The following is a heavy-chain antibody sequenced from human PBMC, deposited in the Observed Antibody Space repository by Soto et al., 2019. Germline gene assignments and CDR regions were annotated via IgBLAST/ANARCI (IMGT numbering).Heavy chain of an antibody. Sequence: QVQLVESGGGVVQPGRSLRLSCAASGFTFDTYGMHWVRQAPGKGLEWVSVISYDGNNTYYADSVKGRFTISRDNSKNTLYLQMNSLRIEHTATYYCARASYFYDSSGSYNYIDPWGQGSLVIVSS. V-gene: IGHV3-30*03. CDR2: ISYDGNNT. CDR1: GFTFDTYG. CDR3: ARASYFYDSSGSYNYIDP. J-gene: IGHJ5*02. D-gene: IGHD3-22*01.